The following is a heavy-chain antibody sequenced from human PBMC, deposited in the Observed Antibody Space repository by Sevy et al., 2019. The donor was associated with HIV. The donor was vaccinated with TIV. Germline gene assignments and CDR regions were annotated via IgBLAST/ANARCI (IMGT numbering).Heavy chain of an antibody. J-gene: IGHJ6*02. V-gene: IGHV3-9*01. Sequence: GGSLRLSCAASNLTFEDYAMHWVRRAPGKGLEWVSGISWNGADIGFAASVKGRFTISRDNAKSSVYLQINSLTPEDTGVYYCAKGQQLIMQSGSYFYYGMNVWGQGTTVTVSS. CDR1: NLTFEDYA. D-gene: IGHD6-13*01. CDR2: ISWNGADI. CDR3: AKGQQLIMQSGSYFYYGMNV.